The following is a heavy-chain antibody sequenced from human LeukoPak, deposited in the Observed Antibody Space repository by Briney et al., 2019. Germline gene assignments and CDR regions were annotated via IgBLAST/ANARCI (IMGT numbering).Heavy chain of an antibody. V-gene: IGHV3-30*02. J-gene: IGHJ4*02. CDR3: AKVGGSWAGDDY. CDR2: IRYDGSNK. CDR1: GFTFSSYG. D-gene: IGHD6-13*01. Sequence: GRSLRLSCAASGFTFSSYGMHWVRQAPGKGLEWVAFIRYDGSNKYYADSVKGRFTISRDNSKNTLYLQMNSLRAEDTAVYYCAKVGGSWAGDDYWGQGTLVTVSS.